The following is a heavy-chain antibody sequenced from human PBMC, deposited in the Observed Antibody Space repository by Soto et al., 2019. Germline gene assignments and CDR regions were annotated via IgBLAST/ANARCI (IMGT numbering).Heavy chain of an antibody. D-gene: IGHD1-26*01. CDR3: TRGLFSGSYYSGGWYYFDS. CDR2: INHSGSS. J-gene: IGHJ4*02. CDR1: GGSISSSSYY. V-gene: IGHV4-39*07. Sequence: SETLSLTCTVSGGSISSSSYYWCCIRQPPGKGLEWIGQINHSGSSIYNPSLKNRVTISTMSNNKFSLELSSVTAADTAVYYCTRGLFSGSYYSGGWYYFDSWGQGTMVTVS.